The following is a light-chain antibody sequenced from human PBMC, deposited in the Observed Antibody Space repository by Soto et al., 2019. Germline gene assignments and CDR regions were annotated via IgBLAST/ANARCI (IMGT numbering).Light chain of an antibody. CDR2: GNN. CDR1: SSNIGSYT. J-gene: IGLJ3*02. CDR3: AAWDDRLNGRV. V-gene: IGLV1-44*01. Sequence: QSVLTQPPSASGTPGQTVTISCSGSSSNIGSYTVSWYQQLPGTAPKLLIYGNNQRPSGVPDRFSGSKSGTSVSLAISGLQSEDEADYFCAAWDDRLNGRVFGGGTKLIVL.